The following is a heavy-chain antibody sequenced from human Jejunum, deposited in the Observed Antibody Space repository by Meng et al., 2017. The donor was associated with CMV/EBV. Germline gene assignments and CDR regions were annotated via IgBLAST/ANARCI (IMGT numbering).Heavy chain of an antibody. CDR1: GYTFTNYY. Sequence: YGYTFTNYYLHWLRQAPGQGLEWMGWTNPNNGATNYARKFQGRVTMTRDTSISTAYMELSRLAFDDTAVYYCARRGAREVATIPFDYWGQGTLVTVSS. V-gene: IGHV1-2*02. CDR2: TNPNNGAT. J-gene: IGHJ4*02. CDR3: ARRGAREVATIPFDY. D-gene: IGHD5-12*01.